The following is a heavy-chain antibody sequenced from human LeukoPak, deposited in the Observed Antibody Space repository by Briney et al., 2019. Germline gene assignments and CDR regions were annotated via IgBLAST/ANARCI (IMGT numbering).Heavy chain of an antibody. Sequence: PRASVKVSCKASGGTFSSYAISWVRQAPGQGLEWMGGIIPIFGTANYAQKFQGRVTITTDESTSTAYMELSSLRSEDTAVYYCASTLPLLVRTGYYYMDVWGKGTTVTVSS. CDR3: ASTLPLLVRTGYYYMDV. V-gene: IGHV1-69*05. D-gene: IGHD6-6*01. CDR2: IIPIFGTA. CDR1: GGTFSSYA. J-gene: IGHJ6*03.